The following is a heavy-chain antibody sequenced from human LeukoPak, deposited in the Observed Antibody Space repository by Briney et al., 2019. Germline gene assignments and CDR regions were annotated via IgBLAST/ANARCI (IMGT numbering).Heavy chain of an antibody. D-gene: IGHD1-14*01. CDR2: IDWDDDK. CDR1: GFSLTTPAMC. V-gene: IGHV2-70*13. CDR3: ARMTPDSPSFDY. J-gene: IGHJ4*02. Sequence: SGPTLFNPTQTLTLTFSFSGFSLTTPAMCVTWIRQTPGKALEWLTLIDWDDDKFFIPSLTTRLSISKDTSRNQVVLTMTNMDPVDTGTYYCARMTPDSPSFDYWGQGTLVTVSS.